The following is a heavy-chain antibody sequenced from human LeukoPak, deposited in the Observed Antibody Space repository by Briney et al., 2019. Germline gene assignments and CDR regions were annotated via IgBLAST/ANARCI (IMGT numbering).Heavy chain of an antibody. CDR2: ISSDGSVT. J-gene: IGHJ3*02. CDR3: GGSLPPLGAYSCSRAFDI. D-gene: IGHD5-18*01. V-gene: IGHV3-74*01. CDR1: GFTFNSQW. Sequence: GESLRHSCSTHGFTFNSQWMPSVRQAPGEGLVWESRISSDGSVTSYADCVKGRFTISRDNATNPLYLQMNSLRAEDTAVYYCGGSLPPLGAYSCSRAFDIWGQGTMVTVSS.